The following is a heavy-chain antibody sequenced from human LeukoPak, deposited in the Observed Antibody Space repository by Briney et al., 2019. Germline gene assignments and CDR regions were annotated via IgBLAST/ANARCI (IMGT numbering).Heavy chain of an antibody. CDR1: GFTFTGYY. J-gene: IGHJ4*02. D-gene: IGHD6-19*01. CDR3: GSGQWLVGVFY. Sequence: ASVKVSCKASGFTFTGYYMHWVRQAPGQGLEWLGWINPNSGVTNYAQKFQGRITMTRDTSITTVYMELSSLTSDDTAVYYCGSGQWLVGVFYWGQGTLVTVSS. V-gene: IGHV1-2*02. CDR2: INPNSGVT.